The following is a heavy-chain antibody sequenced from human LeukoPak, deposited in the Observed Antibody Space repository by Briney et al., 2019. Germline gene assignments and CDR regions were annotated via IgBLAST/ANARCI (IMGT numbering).Heavy chain of an antibody. CDR1: GFTFSSYA. V-gene: IGHV3-23*01. Sequence: GGSLRLSCAASGFTFSSYAMSWVRQAPGKGLEWVSAISGSGGSTYYADSVKGRFTISRDNSKNTLYLQMNSLRAEDTAVYYCARNWNDGTFGINYWGQGTLVTVSS. D-gene: IGHD1-1*01. J-gene: IGHJ4*02. CDR3: ARNWNDGTFGINY. CDR2: ISGSGGST.